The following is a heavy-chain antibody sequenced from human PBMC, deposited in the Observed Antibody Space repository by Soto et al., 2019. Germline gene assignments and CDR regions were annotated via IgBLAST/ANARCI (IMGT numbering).Heavy chain of an antibody. J-gene: IGHJ4*02. D-gene: IGHD1-1*01. CDR2: IRNKANSYTT. CDR3: ARGKFGNWREIDY. V-gene: IGHV3-72*01. Sequence: PGGSLRLSCAASRFTFSDYYMDWVRQAPGKGLEWVGRIRNKANSYTTEYAASVKGRFTISRDDSKNSLYLQMNSLKIEDTAVYYCARGKFGNWREIDYWGQGTLVTVSS. CDR1: RFTFSDYY.